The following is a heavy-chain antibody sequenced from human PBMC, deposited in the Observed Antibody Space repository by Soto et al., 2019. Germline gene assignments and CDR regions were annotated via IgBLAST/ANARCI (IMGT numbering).Heavy chain of an antibody. CDR3: ARHSYDFWSGYYPQYYYYGMDV. V-gene: IGHV5-51*01. D-gene: IGHD3-3*01. J-gene: IGHJ6*02. CDR2: IYPGDSDT. CDR1: GYSFTIYW. Sequence: GESLKISCKGSGYSFTIYWIGWVRQMPGKGLEWMGIIYPGDSDTRYSPSFQGQVTISADKSISTAYLQWSSLKASDTAMYYCARHSYDFWSGYYPQYYYYGMDVWGQGTTVTVSS.